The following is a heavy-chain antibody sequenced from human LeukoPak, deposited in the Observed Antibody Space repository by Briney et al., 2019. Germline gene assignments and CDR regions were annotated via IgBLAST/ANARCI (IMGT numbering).Heavy chain of an antibody. CDR3: ARGIPGYSEGGGYYYMDV. D-gene: IGHD6-13*01. V-gene: IGHV1-69*05. Sequence: ASVKVSCKASGGTFSSYAISWVRQAPGQGLEWMGGIIPIFGTANYAQKFQGRVTITTDESTSTAYMELSSLRSEDTAVYYCARGIPGYSEGGGYYYMDVWGKGTTVTVSS. J-gene: IGHJ6*03. CDR2: IIPIFGTA. CDR1: GGTFSSYA.